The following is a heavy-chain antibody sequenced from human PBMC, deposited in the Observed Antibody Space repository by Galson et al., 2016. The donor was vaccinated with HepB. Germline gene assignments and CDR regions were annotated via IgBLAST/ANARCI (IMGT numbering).Heavy chain of an antibody. J-gene: IGHJ4*02. Sequence: SLRLSCAASGFTFSSYSMNWVRQAPGKGLEWVSSISSSSSYIYYADSVKGRFTISRDNAKNSLYLQMNGLRAEDTAVYYCARGDIVRAIFDYWGQGTLVTVSS. CDR3: ARGDIVRAIFDY. V-gene: IGHV3-21*01. CDR1: GFTFSSYS. D-gene: IGHD1-26*01. CDR2: ISSSSSYI.